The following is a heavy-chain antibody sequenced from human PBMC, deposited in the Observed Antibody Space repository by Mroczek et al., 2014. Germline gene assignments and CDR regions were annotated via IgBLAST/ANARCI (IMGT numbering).Heavy chain of an antibody. D-gene: IGHD6-13*01. CDR2: IYSGGST. J-gene: IGHJ4*02. V-gene: IGHV3-53*01. CDR1: GFTVSSNY. CDR3: AREYSSRRGFDY. Sequence: ESGGGLIQPGGSLRLSCAASGFTVSSNYMSWVRQAPGKGLEWVSIIYSGGSTYYADSVKGRFTISRDNSKNTLYLQMNSLRAEDTAVYYCAREYSSRRGFDYWGQGTLVTVSS.